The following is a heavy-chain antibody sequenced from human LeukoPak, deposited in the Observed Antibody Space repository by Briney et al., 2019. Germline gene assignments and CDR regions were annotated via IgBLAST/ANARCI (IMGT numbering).Heavy chain of an antibody. CDR2: IKQDGSDK. V-gene: IGHV3-7*01. J-gene: IGHJ3*01. CDR3: ARDGCFWSGYHAFDL. Sequence: GGSLRLSCAASRFSFSSYWMSWVRQAPGKGLEWVANIKQDGSDKYYVDSVRGRFTISRDNAKRSLYLQMNSLRAEDTAVYYCARDGCFWSGYHAFDLWGQGIMVTVSS. D-gene: IGHD3-3*01. CDR1: RFSFSSYW.